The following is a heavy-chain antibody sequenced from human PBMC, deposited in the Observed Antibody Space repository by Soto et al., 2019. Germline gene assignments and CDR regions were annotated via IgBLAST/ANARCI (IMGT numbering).Heavy chain of an antibody. D-gene: IGHD5-18*01. CDR1: GVSISSGDYY. CDR3: ARHRYSYGVYYFDY. V-gene: IGHV4-30-4*01. Sequence: SETLSLTCTVSGVSISSGDYYWSWIRQTPGKVLEWIGYIYYSENTYYNPSLKSRVAISGDTSKNQFSLKLSSVTAADTAVYYCARHRYSYGVYYFDYWGQGALVTVSS. CDR2: IYYSENT. J-gene: IGHJ4*02.